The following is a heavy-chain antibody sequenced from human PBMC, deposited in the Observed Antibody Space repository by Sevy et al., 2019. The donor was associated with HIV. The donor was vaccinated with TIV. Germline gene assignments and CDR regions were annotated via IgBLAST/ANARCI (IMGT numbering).Heavy chain of an antibody. J-gene: IGHJ3*01. Sequence: GGSLRLSCAASGFTFSTYDMHWVRQVAGEGLEWVSAIGTLLDTYYAASVKGRFIISRDNAKNSLFLQMNSLRAGDTAIYYCARACTAAGYKSGPIDAFDVWGQGTVVTVSS. V-gene: IGHV3-13*01. CDR1: GFTFSTYD. D-gene: IGHD6-13*01. CDR2: IGTLLDT. CDR3: ARACTAAGYKSGPIDAFDV.